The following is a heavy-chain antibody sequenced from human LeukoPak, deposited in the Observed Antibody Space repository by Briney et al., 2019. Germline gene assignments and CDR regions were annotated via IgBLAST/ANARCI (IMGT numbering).Heavy chain of an antibody. CDR2: ISSYNGNT. V-gene: IGHV1-18*01. Sequence: ASVKISCKASGYTFTSYGISWVRQAPGQGLEWMGWISSYNGNTNYAQKLQGRVAMTTDTSTSTAYMELRSLRSDDTAVYYCARDYARTYVLRYFDWLLPIWGQGTKVTVCS. J-gene: IGHJ3*02. CDR1: GYTFTSYG. CDR3: ARDYARTYVLRYFDWLLPI. D-gene: IGHD3-9*01.